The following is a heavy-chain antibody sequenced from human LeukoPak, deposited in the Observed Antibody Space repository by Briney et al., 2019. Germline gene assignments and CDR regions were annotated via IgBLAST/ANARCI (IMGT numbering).Heavy chain of an antibody. Sequence: PGGSVRLSCAASGFTFSIYTMSWVRQAPGKGLEWVSSISGSGTSTYYADSVKGRFTISRDNSKNTLYLQMTSLRAEDMALYYCAKGCYSSGPLLWFGVAFAYWGQGTLVTVSS. CDR2: ISGSGTST. D-gene: IGHD3-10*01. CDR3: AKGCYSSGPLLWFGVAFAY. V-gene: IGHV3-23*01. J-gene: IGHJ4*02. CDR1: GFTFSIYT.